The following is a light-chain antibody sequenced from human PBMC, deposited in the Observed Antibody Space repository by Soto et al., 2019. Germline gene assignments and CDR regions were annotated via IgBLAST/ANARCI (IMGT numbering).Light chain of an antibody. V-gene: IGLV1-40*01. Sequence: QSVLTQPPSMSGAPGQRVTMSCTGSSSNLGAGYDVHWYQRLPGAAPKLLIYGNSNRPSGVPDRFSGSKSGTSASLAITGLQAEDEADYYCQSYDSSLSGSTVFGGGTKLTVL. CDR1: SSNLGAGYD. CDR3: QSYDSSLSGSTV. J-gene: IGLJ3*02. CDR2: GNS.